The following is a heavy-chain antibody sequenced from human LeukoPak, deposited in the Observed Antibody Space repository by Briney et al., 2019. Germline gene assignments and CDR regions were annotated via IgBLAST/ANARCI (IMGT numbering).Heavy chain of an antibody. Sequence: GGSLRLSCAGSGSTFNSYWMHWVRQAPGKGLVWVSRINTDGSSTSYADSVKGRFTISRDNAKNTLYLQMNSLRAEDTAVYYCATPYYYMDVWGKGTTVTVSS. CDR2: INTDGSST. J-gene: IGHJ6*03. V-gene: IGHV3-74*01. CDR1: GSTFNSYW. CDR3: ATPYYYMDV.